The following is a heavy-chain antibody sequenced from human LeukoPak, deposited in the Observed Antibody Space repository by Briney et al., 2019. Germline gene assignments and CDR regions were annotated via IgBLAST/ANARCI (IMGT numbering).Heavy chain of an antibody. CDR1: GFTFSSYA. CDR3: AKSFHYDYVWGSYDY. V-gene: IGHV3-23*01. D-gene: IGHD3-16*01. J-gene: IGHJ4*02. CDR2: ISGSGGST. Sequence: GGSLRPSCAASGFTFSSYAMSWVRQAPGKGLEWVSAISGSGGSTYYADSVKGRFTISRDNSKNTLYLQMNSLRAEDTAVYYCAKSFHYDYVWGSYDYWGQGTLVTVSS.